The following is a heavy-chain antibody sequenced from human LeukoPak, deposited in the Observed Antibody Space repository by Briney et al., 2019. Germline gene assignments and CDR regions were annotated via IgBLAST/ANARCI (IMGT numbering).Heavy chain of an antibody. CDR2: ISSSSSYI. V-gene: IGHV3-11*05. Sequence: PGGSLRLSCPASGFIFSDYYMSWIRQAPGKGLEWVSYISSSSSYINYADSVKGRFTISRDNAKNSLYLQMNSLRAEDTAVYYCARVRKYSSGWYDAFDIWGQGTMVTVSS. CDR1: GFIFSDYY. D-gene: IGHD6-19*01. J-gene: IGHJ3*02. CDR3: ARVRKYSSGWYDAFDI.